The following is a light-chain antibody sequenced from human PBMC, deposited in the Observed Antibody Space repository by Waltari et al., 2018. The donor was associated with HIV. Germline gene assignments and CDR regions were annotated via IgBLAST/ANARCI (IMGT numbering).Light chain of an antibody. J-gene: IGLJ3*02. Sequence: QSVLTQPPSVSGAPGQRVTISCTGSSSNIGAGYDVHWYQQLPGTAPKPLNYGNSNRPSGVPDRFSGSKAGTSASLAITGLQAEDEADYYCQSYDSSLSDSRVFGGGTKLTVL. CDR3: QSYDSSLSDSRV. V-gene: IGLV1-40*01. CDR1: SSNIGAGYD. CDR2: GNS.